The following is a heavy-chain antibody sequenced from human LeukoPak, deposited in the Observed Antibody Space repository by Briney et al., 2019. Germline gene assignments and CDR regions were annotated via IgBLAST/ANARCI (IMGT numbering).Heavy chain of an antibody. J-gene: IGHJ4*02. CDR3: ARLSDFSDSSGYPYYLDF. CDR1: GYIFTGYF. CDR2: INPHSGDT. V-gene: IGHV1-2*02. Sequence: ASVKLSCKVSGYIFTGYFLHWVRRAPGQGLEWMGGINPHSGDTNYAQKFQGRLTMIRDTSISTASMELTRLRSDDTAVYYCARLSDFSDSSGYPYYLDFWGQGTLVTVPS. D-gene: IGHD3-22*01.